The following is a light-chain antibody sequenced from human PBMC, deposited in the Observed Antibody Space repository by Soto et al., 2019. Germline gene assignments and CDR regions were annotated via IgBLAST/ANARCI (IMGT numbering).Light chain of an antibody. Sequence: QSALTQPASVSGSPGQSVTISCTGTSSDVGGYNYGSWYQQHPGKAPKLMIYEVSNRPSGVSNRFSGSKSGNTASLTISGLQDEDEADYYCSSYTSSSTRVFGGGTQLTVL. CDR2: EVS. CDR3: SSYTSSSTRV. J-gene: IGLJ3*02. V-gene: IGLV2-14*01. CDR1: SSDVGGYNY.